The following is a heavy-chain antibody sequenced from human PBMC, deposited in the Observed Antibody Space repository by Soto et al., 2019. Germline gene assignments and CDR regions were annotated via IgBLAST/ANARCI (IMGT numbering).Heavy chain of an antibody. CDR3: AREGNLGRWLQPLDF. Sequence: QVQLQVSGPGLVKPSETLSLTCTASGDSISAYSWSWVRQPPGKGLEWIGNIHYHGNTKYNPSLKSRVTMSLDTSKNQFSLRLISVTAADTAKYFCAREGNLGRWLQPLDFWGQGTLVTVSS. J-gene: IGHJ4*02. D-gene: IGHD5-12*01. CDR2: IHYHGNT. CDR1: GDSISAYS. V-gene: IGHV4-59*01.